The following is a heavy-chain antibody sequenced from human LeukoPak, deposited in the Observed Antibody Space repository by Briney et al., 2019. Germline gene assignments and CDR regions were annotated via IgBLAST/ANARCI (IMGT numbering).Heavy chain of an antibody. J-gene: IGHJ4*02. Sequence: SETLSLTCTVSGGSISSYYWSWIRQPPGKGLEWIGYIYYSGSTNYNPSLKSRLTISVDTSKNQFSLKLSSVTAADTAVYYCARAGVMSTIGRFDYWGQGALVTVSS. CDR3: ARAGVMSTIGRFDY. V-gene: IGHV4-59*01. CDR2: IYYSGST. D-gene: IGHD5-24*01. CDR1: GGSISSYY.